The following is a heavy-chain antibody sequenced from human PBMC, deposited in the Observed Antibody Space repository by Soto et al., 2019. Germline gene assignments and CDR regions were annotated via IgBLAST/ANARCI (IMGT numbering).Heavy chain of an antibody. V-gene: IGHV1-8*02. CDR2: MNPGSGDT. CDR3: ARMESFDSLHWLDP. D-gene: IGHD3-9*01. CDR1: GYTFTNND. J-gene: IGHJ5*02. Sequence: GASVKVSCKASGYTFTNNDVSWVRQATVQGLEWMGWMNPGSGDTGYAQKFQGRVTMTRDISIATAYMELNSLTSEDTAIYYCARMESFDSLHWLDPRGQGTLGT.